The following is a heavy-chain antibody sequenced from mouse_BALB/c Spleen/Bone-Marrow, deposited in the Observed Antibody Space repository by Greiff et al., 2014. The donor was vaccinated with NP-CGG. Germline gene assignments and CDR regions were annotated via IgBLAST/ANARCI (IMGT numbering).Heavy chain of an antibody. Sequence: QVQLQQPGSELVRPGASVKLSCKASGYTFTSSWMHWAKQRPGQGLEWIGEIHPNSGNTNYNEKFKGKATLTVDTSSSTAYVDLSSLTSEDSAVYYCARSGFDYWGQGTTLTVSS. CDR3: ARSGFDY. D-gene: IGHD4-1*01. CDR1: GYTFTSSW. J-gene: IGHJ2*01. CDR2: IHPNSGNT. V-gene: IGHV1S130*01.